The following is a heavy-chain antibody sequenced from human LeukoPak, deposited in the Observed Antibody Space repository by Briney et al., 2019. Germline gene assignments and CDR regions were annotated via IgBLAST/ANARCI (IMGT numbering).Heavy chain of an antibody. Sequence: GGSLRHSCAASGFTLSDYWMSGVRPAPGKGLEWVANMRQKGSQKYYVDSVKGRFTISRDNTKNSLYLQMNSLRAEDTAVYYWARGLTGTSPGHWGQGTLVTVSS. CDR2: MRQKGSQK. CDR1: GFTLSDYW. D-gene: IGHD1-7*01. V-gene: IGHV3-7*01. CDR3: ARGLTGTSPGH. J-gene: IGHJ4*02.